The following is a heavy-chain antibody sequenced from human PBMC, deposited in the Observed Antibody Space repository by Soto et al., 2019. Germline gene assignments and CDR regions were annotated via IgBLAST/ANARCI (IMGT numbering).Heavy chain of an antibody. CDR3: ARDEQWLVRGNYYYYGMAV. Sequence: SVKVSCKASGGTFSSYAISWVRQAPGQGLEWMGGIIPIFGTANYAQKFQGRVTITADESTSTAYMELSSLRSEDTAVYYCARDEQWLVRGNYYYYGMAVWGQGTTVTVSS. V-gene: IGHV1-69*13. D-gene: IGHD6-19*01. J-gene: IGHJ6*02. CDR2: IIPIFGTA. CDR1: GGTFSSYA.